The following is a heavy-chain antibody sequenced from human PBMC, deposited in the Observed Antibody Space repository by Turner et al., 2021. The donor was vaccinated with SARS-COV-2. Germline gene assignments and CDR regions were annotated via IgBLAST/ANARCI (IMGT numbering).Heavy chain of an antibody. CDR1: GLTVSSNY. Sequence: EVQLVESGGGLIQPGGSLRLSCAASGLTVSSNYMSLVRQAPGKGLEWVSVIYSGGSTYYVDSVKGRFTISRDNSKNTLYLQMNSLRAEDTAVYYCARDLGPYGMDVWGQGTTVTVSS. V-gene: IGHV3-53*01. CDR2: IYSGGST. J-gene: IGHJ6*02. CDR3: ARDLGPYGMDV. D-gene: IGHD3-10*01.